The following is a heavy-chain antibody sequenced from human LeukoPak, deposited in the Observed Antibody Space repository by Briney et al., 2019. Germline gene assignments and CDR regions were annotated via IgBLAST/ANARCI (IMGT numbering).Heavy chain of an antibody. CDR3: ARGPFRNVDIAMVASRFDP. J-gene: IGHJ5*02. D-gene: IGHD5-18*01. V-gene: IGHV1-2*02. Sequence: GAPVKVSCKASGYTFTGYYLHWVRQAPGQGLEWMGWINPNSGDTNYSQKFQGRVTMTKDTSITTAYMELSSLRSDDTALYYCARGPFRNVDIAMVASRFDPWGQGTLVTVSS. CDR2: INPNSGDT. CDR1: GYTFTGYY.